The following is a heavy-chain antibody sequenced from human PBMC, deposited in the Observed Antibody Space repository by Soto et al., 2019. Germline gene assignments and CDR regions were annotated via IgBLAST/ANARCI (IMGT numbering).Heavy chain of an antibody. Sequence: QITLKESGPTLVKPTQTLTLTCTFSGFSLSTSGVGVGWIRQPPGKALEWLALIYWDDDEHYSPSLKSRLTITKDTSKNQVVRTMTDMDPGDTATYYCAHRGARGMVGGWFDPWGQGTLVTVSS. J-gene: IGHJ5*02. CDR1: GFSLSTSGVG. D-gene: IGHD3-10*01. CDR3: AHRGARGMVGGWFDP. V-gene: IGHV2-5*02. CDR2: IYWDDDE.